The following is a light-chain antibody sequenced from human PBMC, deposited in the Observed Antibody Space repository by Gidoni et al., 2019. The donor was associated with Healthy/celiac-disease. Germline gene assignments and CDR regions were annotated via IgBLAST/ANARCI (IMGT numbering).Light chain of an antibody. CDR2: DAS. CDR1: QSVSIY. Sequence: EIVLTQSPSTLSVSPGERATLACRASQSVSIYLAWYQKQPGHVTRLLIYDASNRATGIPPRFSGSGSGTDFTLTISSLEPEYFVVYYCQQRSNWPPTFGQGTKLEIK. CDR3: QQRSNWPPT. J-gene: IGKJ2*01. V-gene: IGKV3-11*01.